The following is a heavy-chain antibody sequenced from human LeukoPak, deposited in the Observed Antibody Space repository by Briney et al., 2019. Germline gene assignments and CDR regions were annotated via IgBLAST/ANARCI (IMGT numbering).Heavy chain of an antibody. CDR1: GFTFSGYG. Sequence: NPGGSLRLSXAASGFTFSGYGMFWVRQAPGKGLEWNSSISIGGTYIYYADSVKGRFTISRNNAKNSLYLQMNSLRADDTAVYYCTKSRSSWSDDTFDIWGQGTMVTVSS. CDR2: ISIGGTYI. J-gene: IGHJ3*02. CDR3: TKSRSSWSDDTFDI. V-gene: IGHV3-21*01. D-gene: IGHD6-13*01.